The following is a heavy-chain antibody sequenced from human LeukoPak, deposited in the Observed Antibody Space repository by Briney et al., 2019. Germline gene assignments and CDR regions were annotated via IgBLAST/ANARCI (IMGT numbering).Heavy chain of an antibody. V-gene: IGHV3-53*01. Sequence: GGSLRLSCAASGFTVSSNYMSWVRQAPGKGLEWVSVIYSGGSTYYADSVKGRFTISRDNSKNTLYLQMDSLRAEDTAVYYCARVGSSRGYYYYYYMDVWGKGTTVTVSS. J-gene: IGHJ6*03. D-gene: IGHD6-13*01. CDR1: GFTVSSNY. CDR2: IYSGGST. CDR3: ARVGSSRGYYYYYYMDV.